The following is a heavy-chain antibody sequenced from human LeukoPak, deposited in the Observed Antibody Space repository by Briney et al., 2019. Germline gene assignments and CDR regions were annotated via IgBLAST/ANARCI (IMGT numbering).Heavy chain of an antibody. CDR3: ARGVYYDTASDY. V-gene: IGHV1-2*02. Sequence: ASVKVSCKASGYTFTGYYMHWVRQAPGQGLEWMGWINPDSGGTNYAQKFQGRVTMTRDTSISTAYMELSRLRSDDTAVYYCARGVYYDTASDYWGQGTLVTVSS. CDR2: INPDSGGT. CDR1: GYTFTGYY. J-gene: IGHJ4*02. D-gene: IGHD3-22*01.